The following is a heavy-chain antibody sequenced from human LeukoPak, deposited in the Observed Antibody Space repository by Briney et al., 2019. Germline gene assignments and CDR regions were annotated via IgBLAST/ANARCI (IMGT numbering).Heavy chain of an antibody. CDR1: GFTFSSYW. CDR2: IKQDGSEK. Sequence: GGSLRLSCAASGFTFSSYWMSWVRQAPGKGLEWVANIKQDGSEKYYVDSVKGRFTISRDNAKNSLYLQMNSLRAEDTAVYYCAKGRVVYNWNYAYYFDDWGQGTLVTVSS. CDR3: AKGRVVYNWNYAYYFDD. D-gene: IGHD1-7*01. J-gene: IGHJ4*02. V-gene: IGHV3-7*01.